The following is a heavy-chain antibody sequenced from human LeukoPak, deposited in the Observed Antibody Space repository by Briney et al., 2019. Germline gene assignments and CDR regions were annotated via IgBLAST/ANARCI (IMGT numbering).Heavy chain of an antibody. J-gene: IGHJ6*02. V-gene: IGHV1-46*01. D-gene: IGHD2-8*02. CDR2: INPSGGST. CDR3: ARDPTGGGYYYGMDV. Sequence: ASVKVSCKASGYTFTSYYMHWVRQAPGQGLEWMGIINPSGGSTSYAQKFQGRVTMTRDTSTSTVYMELSSLRSEDTAVYYCARDPTGGGYYYGMDVWGQGTTVTVSS. CDR1: GYTFTSYY.